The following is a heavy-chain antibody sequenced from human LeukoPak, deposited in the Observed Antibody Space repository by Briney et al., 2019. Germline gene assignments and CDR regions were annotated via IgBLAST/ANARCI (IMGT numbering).Heavy chain of an antibody. V-gene: IGHV1-18*01. CDR2: ISAYNGNT. Sequence: GASVKVSCKASGYTFTSYGISWVRQAPGQGLEWMGWISAYNGNTNYAQKLQGRVTMTTDTSTSTAYMELRSLRSDDTAVHYCARDWPLRYCSSTSCYFDYWGQGTLVTVSS. CDR1: GYTFTSYG. CDR3: ARDWPLRYCSSTSCYFDY. J-gene: IGHJ4*02. D-gene: IGHD2-2*01.